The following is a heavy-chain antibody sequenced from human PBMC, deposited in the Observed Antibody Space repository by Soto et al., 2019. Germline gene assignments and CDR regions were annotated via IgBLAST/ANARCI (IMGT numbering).Heavy chain of an antibody. J-gene: IGHJ4*02. CDR3: ARDRYSGYQFDY. CDR1: GGSIISGDYY. V-gene: IGHV4-31*03. CDR2: IYYSGST. D-gene: IGHD5-12*01. Sequence: NPSETLSLTCNFSGGSIISGDYYWSWIRQHPGKGLEWIGYIYYSGSTYYNPSLKSRVTISVDTSKNQFSLKLSSVTAADTAVYYCARDRYSGYQFDYWGQGTLVTVSS.